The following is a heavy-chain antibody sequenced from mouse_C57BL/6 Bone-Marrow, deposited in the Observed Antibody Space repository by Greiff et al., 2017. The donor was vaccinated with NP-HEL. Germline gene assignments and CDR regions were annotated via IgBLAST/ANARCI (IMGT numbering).Heavy chain of an antibody. D-gene: IGHD4-1*01. J-gene: IGHJ2*01. Sequence: EVKLQESGGGLVKPGGSLKLSCAASGFTFSSYAMSWVRQTPEKRLEWVATISDGGSYTYYPDNVKGRFTISRDNAKNNLYLQMSHLKSEDTAMYYCARGNWLDYWGQGTTLTVSS. CDR2: ISDGGSYT. CDR3: ARGNWLDY. CDR1: GFTFSSYA. V-gene: IGHV5-4*03.